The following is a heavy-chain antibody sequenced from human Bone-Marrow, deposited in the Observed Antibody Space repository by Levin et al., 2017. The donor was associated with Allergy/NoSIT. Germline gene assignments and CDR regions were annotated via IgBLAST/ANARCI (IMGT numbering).Heavy chain of an antibody. J-gene: IGHJ4*02. CDR2: ISYSGNT. CDR1: GDSISTTTFY. D-gene: IGHD3-22*01. CDR3: ARQGYYYDSSAYYV. Sequence: SETLSLTCTVSGDSISTTTFYWAWIRQPPGKRLEWIATISYSGNTYYRPSLKGRVTISVDTSNNQFSLRLTSVTAADTAVYYCARQGYYYDSSAYYVWGQGTLVTVSS. V-gene: IGHV4-39*01.